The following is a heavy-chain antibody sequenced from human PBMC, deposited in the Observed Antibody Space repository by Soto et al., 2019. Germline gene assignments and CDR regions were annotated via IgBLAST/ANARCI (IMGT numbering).Heavy chain of an antibody. V-gene: IGHV3-33*08. J-gene: IGHJ4*02. CDR3: AREKIAAAGTCFGY. D-gene: IGHD6-13*01. Sequence: GGSLRLSCAASGFTFSSYAMSWVRQAPGKGLEWVAVIWYDGSNKYYADSVKGRFTISRDNSKNTLYLQMNSLRAEDTAVYYCAREKIAAAGTCFGYWGQGTLVTVSS. CDR1: GFTFSSYA. CDR2: IWYDGSNK.